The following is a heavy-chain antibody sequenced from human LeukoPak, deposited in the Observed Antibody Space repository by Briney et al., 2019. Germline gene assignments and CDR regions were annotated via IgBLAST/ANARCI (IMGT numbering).Heavy chain of an antibody. CDR1: GFSFSTFG. CDR3: AKDSQLDVGSDYYYYFYMDV. Sequence: GSLRLSCAASGFSFSTFGIYWVRQVPGKGVGWVAFIRYDGNDKYYGDSAKDRFTISRDNSKNTLYLQMNSLTTDDTGVYYCAKDSQLDVGSDYYYYFYMDVWGRGTTVTVSS. J-gene: IGHJ6*03. CDR2: IRYDGNDK. D-gene: IGHD1-1*01. V-gene: IGHV3-30*02.